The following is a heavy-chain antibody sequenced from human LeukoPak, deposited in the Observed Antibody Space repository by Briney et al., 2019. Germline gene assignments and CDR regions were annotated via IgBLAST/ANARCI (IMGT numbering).Heavy chain of an antibody. J-gene: IGHJ4*02. CDR3: AKARDGYNPYRPRPLHY. Sequence: GGSLRLSCAASGFTFSSYGMHWVRQAPGKGLEWVAVIWYDGSNKYYADSVKGRFTISRDNSKNTLYLQMNSLRAEDTAVYYCAKARDGYNPYRPRPLHYWGQGTLVTVSS. V-gene: IGHV3-33*06. D-gene: IGHD5-12*01. CDR2: IWYDGSNK. CDR1: GFTFSSYG.